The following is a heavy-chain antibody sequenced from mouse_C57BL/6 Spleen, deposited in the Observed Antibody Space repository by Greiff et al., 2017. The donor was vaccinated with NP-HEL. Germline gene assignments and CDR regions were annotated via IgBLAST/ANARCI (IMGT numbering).Heavy chain of an antibody. CDR2: IYPGDGDT. Sequence: VQLQRSGAELVKPGASVKISCKASGYAFSSYWMNWVKQRPGKGLEWIGQIYPGDGDTNYNGKFKGKATLTADKSSSTAYMQLSSLTSEDSAVYFCARSYYYGAFDYWGQGTTLTVSS. CDR1: GYAFSSYW. V-gene: IGHV1-80*01. J-gene: IGHJ2*01. CDR3: ARSYYYGAFDY. D-gene: IGHD1-1*01.